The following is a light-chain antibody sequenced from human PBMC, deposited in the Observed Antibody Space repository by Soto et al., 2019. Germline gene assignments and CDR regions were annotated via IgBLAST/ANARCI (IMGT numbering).Light chain of an antibody. CDR2: DVS. CDR1: SSDDGGYNY. V-gene: IGLV2-14*01. Sequence: QSALTQPASVSGSPGQSITISCTGTSSDDGGYNYVSWCQQYPGKAPKLMIYDVSNRPSGVSNRFSGSKSGNTASLTISGLQAEDEADYYCSSYTSSSTVVFGGGTKLTVL. J-gene: IGLJ2*01. CDR3: SSYTSSSTVV.